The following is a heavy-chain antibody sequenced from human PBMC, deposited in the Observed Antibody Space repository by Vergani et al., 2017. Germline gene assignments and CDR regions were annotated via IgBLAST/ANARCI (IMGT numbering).Heavy chain of an antibody. Sequence: QVQLVESGGGVVQPGRSLRLSCAASGFKFSDYAMHWVRQAPGKGLEWVTFVSYDGGVKYYAASVKGRFTVSRDTANKTLYLQMNGLTTEDTDVYYCARSIRIMLATSPLATWGQGVLVTVSS. CDR2: VSYDGGVK. D-gene: IGHD5-12*01. CDR1: GFKFSDYA. CDR3: ARSIRIMLATSPLAT. V-gene: IGHV3-30*01. J-gene: IGHJ5*02.